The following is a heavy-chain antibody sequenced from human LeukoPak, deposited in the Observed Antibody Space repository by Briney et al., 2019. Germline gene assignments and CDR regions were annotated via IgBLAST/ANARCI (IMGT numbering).Heavy chain of an antibody. D-gene: IGHD1-1*01. V-gene: IGHV3-11*01. J-gene: IGHJ6*03. Sequence: GGSLRLSCAASGFTFSDYYMSWIRQAPGKGLEWVSYISSSGSTMYCADSVKGRFTISRDNAKNSLYLQMNSLRAEDTALYYCAREGTYYYYMDVWGKGTTVTVSS. CDR1: GFTFSDYY. CDR2: ISSSGSTM. CDR3: AREGTYYYYMDV.